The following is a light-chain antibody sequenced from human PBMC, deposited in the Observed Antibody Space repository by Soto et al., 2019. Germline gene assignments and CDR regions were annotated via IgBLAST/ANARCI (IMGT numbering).Light chain of an antibody. CDR1: QSISIW. CDR3: QQYGSLSWT. Sequence: DIQMTQSPSTLSASVGDRVTITCRASQSISIWLAWYQQKPGKAPKVVIYDASTLDSGVPSRFSGSGSGTEFTLTISSLQPDDFAVYYCQQYGSLSWTFGQGTKVDNK. CDR2: DAS. V-gene: IGKV1-5*01. J-gene: IGKJ1*01.